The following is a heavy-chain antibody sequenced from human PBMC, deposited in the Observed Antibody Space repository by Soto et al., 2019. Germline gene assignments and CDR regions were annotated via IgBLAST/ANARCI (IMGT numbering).Heavy chain of an antibody. CDR1: GFTFSSYG. D-gene: IGHD4-17*01. Sequence: QVQLVESGGGVVQPGRSLRLSCAASGFTFSSYGMHWVRQAPGKGLEWVAVISYDGSNKYYADSVKGRFTISRDNSKNALYRQMNSLRAEDTAVYYCANLIYGDSAPDYWGQGTLVTVSS. CDR3: ANLIYGDSAPDY. J-gene: IGHJ4*02. V-gene: IGHV3-30*18. CDR2: ISYDGSNK.